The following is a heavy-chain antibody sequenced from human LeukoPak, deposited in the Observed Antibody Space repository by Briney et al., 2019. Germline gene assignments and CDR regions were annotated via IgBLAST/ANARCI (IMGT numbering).Heavy chain of an antibody. CDR2: IYSSGST. CDR3: ARARGRLLLIDY. J-gene: IGHJ4*02. V-gene: IGHV4-4*07. CDR1: GGSISSYY. Sequence: SETLSLICTVSGGSISSYYWNWIRQPAGKGLEWIGRIYSSGSTDYNPSLKSRVTMSVDTSKNQFSLNLNSVTAADSAVYYCARARGRLLLIDYWGQGTLVTVSS. D-gene: IGHD2-15*01.